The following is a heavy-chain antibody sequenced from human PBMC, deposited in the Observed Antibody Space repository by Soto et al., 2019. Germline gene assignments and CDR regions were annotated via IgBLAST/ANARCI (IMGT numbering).Heavy chain of an antibody. V-gene: IGHV4-34*01. CDR2: INHSGST. J-gene: IGHJ4*02. Sequence: SETLSLTCAVYGGSFSGYYWSWIRQPPGKGLEWIGEINHSGSTNYNPSLKSRVTISVDTSKNQFSLKLSSVTAADTAVYYCGRGSTSSPPLFDYWGQETLVTV. CDR3: GRGSTSSPPLFDY. CDR1: GGSFSGYY. D-gene: IGHD6-6*01.